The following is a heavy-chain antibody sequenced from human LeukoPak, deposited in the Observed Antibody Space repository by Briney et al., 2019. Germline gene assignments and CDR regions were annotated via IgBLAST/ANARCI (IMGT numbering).Heavy chain of an antibody. J-gene: IGHJ4*02. Sequence: GGSLRLSCAASGFTFSSYAMSWVRQAPGKGLEWVSGISGDGSTYYTDFVKGRLTISRDNSKNILYLQMNSLRAEDTAVYYCAKDRSYYGSGAGYFFDYWGQGTLVTVSS. CDR1: GFTFSSYA. D-gene: IGHD3-10*01. CDR3: AKDRSYYGSGAGYFFDY. CDR2: ISGDGST. V-gene: IGHV3-23*01.